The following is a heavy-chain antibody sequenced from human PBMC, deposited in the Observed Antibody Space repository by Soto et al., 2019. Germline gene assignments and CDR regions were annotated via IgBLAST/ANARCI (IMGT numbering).Heavy chain of an antibody. V-gene: IGHV3-11*01. CDR1: EFTVRDFY. Sequence: SLRLCCAAGEFTVRDFYMTWIRQAPGKGLEWISHISGSGTTIHYADSLRGRFTISRDNAKNSLYLQMNSLRAEDTAVYYCARGANDFWSGYYADYYYGMDVWGQGTTVPVSS. CDR3: ARGANDFWSGYYADYYYGMDV. J-gene: IGHJ6*02. CDR2: ISGSGTTI. D-gene: IGHD3-3*01.